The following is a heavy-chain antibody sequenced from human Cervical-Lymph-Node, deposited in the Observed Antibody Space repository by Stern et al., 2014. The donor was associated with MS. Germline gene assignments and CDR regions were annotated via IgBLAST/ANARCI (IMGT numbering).Heavy chain of an antibody. CDR2: IYHTGDV. J-gene: IGHJ4*02. CDR1: GGSLRSYY. D-gene: IGHD2-15*01. V-gene: IGHV4-59*01. CDR3: AREGEYCSGSRCYPFLDY. Sequence: MQLVESGPGLVKPSETLSLTCTVSGGSLRSYYWNWIRQAPGKGLEWLWVIYHTGDVNYNPSLSSRVAMSVDTSKNQFSLTVSSVTAADTAVYYCAREGEYCSGSRCYPFLDYWGQGTLVTVSS.